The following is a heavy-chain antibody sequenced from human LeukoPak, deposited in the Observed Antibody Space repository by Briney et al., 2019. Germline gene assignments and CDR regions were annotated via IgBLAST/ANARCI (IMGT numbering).Heavy chain of an antibody. D-gene: IGHD6-13*01. CDR1: GGTFSSYA. Sequence: SVKVSCKASGGTFSSYAISWVRQAPGQGLEWMGRIIPIFGTANYAQKFQGRVTFTADESTSTAYMELSSLRSEDTAVYYCARSGYSSSWSWYYFDYWGQGTLVTVSS. CDR3: ARSGYSSSWSWYYFDY. CDR2: IIPIFGTA. J-gene: IGHJ4*02. V-gene: IGHV1-69*15.